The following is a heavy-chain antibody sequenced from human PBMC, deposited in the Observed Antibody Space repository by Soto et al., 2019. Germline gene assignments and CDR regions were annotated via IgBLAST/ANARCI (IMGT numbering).Heavy chain of an antibody. D-gene: IGHD4-17*01. CDR1: GGSISSSSYY. Sequence: QLQLQESGPGLVKPSETLSLTCTVSGGSISSSSYYWGWIRQPPGKGLEWIGSIYYSGSTYYNPSLKCRVTISVDTSKNQFSLKLSSVTAADTAVYYCARLPGLYGDHGGIWGQGTLVTVSS. CDR2: IYYSGST. CDR3: ARLPGLYGDHGGI. V-gene: IGHV4-39*01. J-gene: IGHJ4*02.